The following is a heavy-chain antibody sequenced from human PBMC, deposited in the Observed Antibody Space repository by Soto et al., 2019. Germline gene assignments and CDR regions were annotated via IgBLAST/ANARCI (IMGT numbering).Heavy chain of an antibody. V-gene: IGHV3-11*01. J-gene: IGHJ4*02. CDR1: GVNFREFY. CDR3: ARFSDWLISYSFDY. Sequence: PGGSLRLSCAVSGVNFREFYMSWIRQAPGKGLEWISYIGDSGSPIYYADSVRGRFTTSRDNAKNSLYLQMNSLRAEDTAVYYCARFSDWLISYSFDYWGQGALVTVSS. CDR2: IGDSGSPI. D-gene: IGHD3-9*01.